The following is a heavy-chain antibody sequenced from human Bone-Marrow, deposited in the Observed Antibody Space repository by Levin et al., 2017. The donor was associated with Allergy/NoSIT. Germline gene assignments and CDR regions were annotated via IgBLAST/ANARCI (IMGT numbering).Heavy chain of an antibody. CDR3: AEAYIRGDDGDFHIDF. D-gene: IGHD4-17*01. CDR2: ISWSSDVI. V-gene: IGHV3-9*01. Sequence: SLKISCATSGFTFHNYGMHWVRQTPGKGLEWVSGISWSSDVIGYADSVKGRFTISRDNAKNSLYLQMSSLRTEDTAFYYCAEAYIRGDDGDFHIDFWGQGTLVAVSS. J-gene: IGHJ4*02. CDR1: GFTFHNYG.